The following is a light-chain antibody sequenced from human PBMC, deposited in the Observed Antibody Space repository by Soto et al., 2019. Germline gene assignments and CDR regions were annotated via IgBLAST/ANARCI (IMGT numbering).Light chain of an antibody. Sequence: QSVLTQPASVSGSPGQSITISCTGTRSDVGTYNFVSWYQQHPGKAPKLLIYDVSNRPSGVSNRFSGSKSGNTASLTISGHQADDESDYYCSSFTSTNTRWVFGGGTKLTVL. V-gene: IGLV2-14*03. CDR3: SSFTSTNTRWV. J-gene: IGLJ3*02. CDR1: RSDVGTYNF. CDR2: DVS.